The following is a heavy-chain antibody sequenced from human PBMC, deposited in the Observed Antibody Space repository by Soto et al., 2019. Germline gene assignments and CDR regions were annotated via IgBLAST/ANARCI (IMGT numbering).Heavy chain of an antibody. CDR2: ISWNGGSI. V-gene: IGHV3-9*01. J-gene: IGHJ3*01. Sequence: EVQLVESGGGLVQPGRSLRLSCAASGFTFDDYAMHWVRQAPGKGLEWVSGISWNGGSIGYADSVKGRFTISRDNANNSLYRQINSLRAEDTALYYCAKDAVPMFRGGFGAFDCWGQGRMVTVSS. CDR1: GFTFDDYA. D-gene: IGHD3-10*01. CDR3: AKDAVPMFRGGFGAFDC.